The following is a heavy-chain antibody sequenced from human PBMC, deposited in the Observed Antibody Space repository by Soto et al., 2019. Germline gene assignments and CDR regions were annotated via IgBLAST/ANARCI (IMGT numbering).Heavy chain of an antibody. Sequence: SETLSLTCTVSGGSISSSSYYWGWIRQPPGKGLEWIGSIYYSGSTYYNPSLKGRVTISVDTSKNQFSLKLSSVTAADTAVYYCARPSRRIAGTTYGMDVWGQGTTVTVSS. V-gene: IGHV4-39*01. CDR2: IYYSGST. CDR1: GGSISSSSYY. D-gene: IGHD1-1*01. J-gene: IGHJ6*02. CDR3: ARPSRRIAGTTYGMDV.